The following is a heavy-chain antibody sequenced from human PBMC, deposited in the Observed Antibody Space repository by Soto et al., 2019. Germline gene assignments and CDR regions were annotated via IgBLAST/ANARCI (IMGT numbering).Heavy chain of an antibody. D-gene: IGHD2-8*02. V-gene: IGHV3-23*01. CDR3: AKATATGGGAFDI. J-gene: IGHJ3*02. CDR2: ILVGGST. CDR1: GFTCSSYD. Sequence: GGSLRLSCAASGFTCSSYDMSWVRQAPGKGLEWVSTILVGGSTYYADSVKGRFTISRDNSKNTLYLQMNSLTAGDTAVYYCAKATATGGGAFDICGQGTMVTVSS.